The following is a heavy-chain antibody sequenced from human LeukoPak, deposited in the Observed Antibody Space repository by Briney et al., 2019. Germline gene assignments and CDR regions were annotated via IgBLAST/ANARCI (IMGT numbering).Heavy chain of an antibody. J-gene: IGHJ4*02. V-gene: IGHV1-2*02. CDR1: GYTFTGYY. CDR2: INPNSGGT. CDR3: ARVPPAEHYYDSSGYYYSVPGWFDY. D-gene: IGHD3-22*01. Sequence: ASVKVSCKASGYTFTGYYMYWVRQAPGQGLEWMGWINPNSGGTNYAQKFQGRVTMTRDTSISTAYMELSRLRSDDTAVYYCARVPPAEHYYDSSGYYYSVPGWFDYWGQGTLVTVSS.